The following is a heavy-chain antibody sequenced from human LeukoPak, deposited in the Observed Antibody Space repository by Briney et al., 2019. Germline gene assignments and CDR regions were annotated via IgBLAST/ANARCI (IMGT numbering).Heavy chain of an antibody. CDR3: ARNHHYYGSSGYSDY. D-gene: IGHD3-22*01. CDR1: GFTFSSYA. Sequence: PGGSLRLSCAASGFTFSSYAMHWVRQAPGKGLEYVSAISSNGGSTYYANSVKGRFTISRDNSKNTLYLQMGSLRAEDMAVYYCARNHHYYGSSGYSDYWGQGTLVTVSS. CDR2: ISSNGGST. J-gene: IGHJ4*02. V-gene: IGHV3-64*01.